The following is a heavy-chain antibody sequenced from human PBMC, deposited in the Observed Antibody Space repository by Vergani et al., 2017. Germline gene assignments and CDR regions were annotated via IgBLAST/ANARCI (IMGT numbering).Heavy chain of an antibody. Sequence: QLQLQESGSGLVKPSETLSLTCAVYGGSFSGYYWSWIRQPPGKGLEWIGEINHSGSTNYNPSLKSRVTISVDTSKNQFSLKLSSVTAADTAVYYCARGLGDIVVVPAPYNWFDPWGQGTLVTVSS. CDR2: INHSGST. CDR1: GGSFSGYY. CDR3: ARGLGDIVVVPAPYNWFDP. V-gene: IGHV4-34*01. D-gene: IGHD2-2*01. J-gene: IGHJ5*02.